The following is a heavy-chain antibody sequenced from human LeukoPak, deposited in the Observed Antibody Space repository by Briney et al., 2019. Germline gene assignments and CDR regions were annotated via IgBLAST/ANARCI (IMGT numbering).Heavy chain of an antibody. J-gene: IGHJ3*02. D-gene: IGHD5-24*01. V-gene: IGHV1-69*04. CDR2: IIPILGIA. CDR1: GGTFSSYA. Sequence: SVKVSCKASGGTFSSYAISWVRQAPGQGLEWMGRIIPILGIANYAQKFQGRVTMTRDTSTSTVYMELSSLRSEDTAVYYCARIEVATPYAFDIWGQGTMVTVSS. CDR3: ARIEVATPYAFDI.